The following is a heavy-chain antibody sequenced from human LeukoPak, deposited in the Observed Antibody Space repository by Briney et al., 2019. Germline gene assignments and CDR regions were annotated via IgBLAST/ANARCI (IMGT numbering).Heavy chain of an antibody. J-gene: IGHJ4*02. Sequence: GSLVKPGGSLRLSCAASGFTFSSYSMNWVRQAPGKGLEWVSSISSSSSYIYYADSVKGRFTISRDNAKNSLYLQMNSLRAEDTAVYYCASLGAYYDSSGVDYWGQGTLVTVSS. D-gene: IGHD3-22*01. CDR3: ASLGAYYDSSGVDY. V-gene: IGHV3-21*04. CDR1: GFTFSSYS. CDR2: ISSSSSYI.